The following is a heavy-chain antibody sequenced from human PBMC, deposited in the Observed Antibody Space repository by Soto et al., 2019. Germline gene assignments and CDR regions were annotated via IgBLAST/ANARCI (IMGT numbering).Heavy chain of an antibody. CDR1: GGTFSSYA. D-gene: IGHD2-2*01. V-gene: IGHV1-69*01. J-gene: IGHJ4*02. Sequence: QVQLVQSGAEVKKPGSSVKVSCKASGGTFSSYAISWVRQAPGQGLEWMGGIIPIFGTANYAQKFQGRVTITADVSTSTAYMELSSLRSEEAAVYYCARTFREMGYCSSTSCYGVPGLTYGAQGPLVTVS. CDR3: ARTFREMGYCSSTSCYGVPGLTY. CDR2: IIPIFGTA.